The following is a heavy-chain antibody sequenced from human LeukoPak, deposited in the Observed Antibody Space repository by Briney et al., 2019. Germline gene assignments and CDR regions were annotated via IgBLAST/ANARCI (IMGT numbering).Heavy chain of an antibody. CDR2: SYSGGNT. J-gene: IGHJ2*01. D-gene: IGHD6-19*01. V-gene: IGHV3-53*01. CDR1: GFTVSSNY. Sequence: GGSLRLSCAASGFTVSSNYMSWVRQAPGKGLEWVSLSYSGGNTYYADSVKGRFTISRDNSKNTLFLQMNSLRAEDTAVYSCARYSSGWYFDLWGRGTLVTVSS. CDR3: ARYSSGWYFDL.